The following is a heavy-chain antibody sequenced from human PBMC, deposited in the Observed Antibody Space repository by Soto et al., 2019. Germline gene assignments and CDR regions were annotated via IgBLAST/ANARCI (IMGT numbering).Heavy chain of an antibody. CDR1: GESISSSSYY. D-gene: IGHD2-21*02. CDR2: IYYSGRT. CDR3: ASQRTAVVTQAYFDH. V-gene: IGHV4-39*01. J-gene: IGHJ4*02. Sequence: PSETLSLTCIVSGESISSSSYYWGWIRQPPGQGLEWIGSIYYSGRTYYNPSFKSRVTRSRDSSKNQFSLKLSSVTATDTDVYYCASQRTAVVTQAYFDHWGQGALVTVSS.